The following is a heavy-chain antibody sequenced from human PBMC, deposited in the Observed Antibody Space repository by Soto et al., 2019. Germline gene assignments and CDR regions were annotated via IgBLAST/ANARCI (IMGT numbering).Heavy chain of an antibody. CDR1: GFTFRDHY. CDR2: IRNKANSYTT. Sequence: EVQLVESGGGLVQPGGSLRLSCAASGFTFRDHYMDWVRQAPGKGLEWVGRIRNKANSYTTEYAASVEGRFTISRDDSKNSLYLQMNSLITEDTAVYYCAKTTAMTTAYWGQGTLVTVSS. V-gene: IGHV3-72*01. J-gene: IGHJ4*02. CDR3: AKTTAMTTAY. D-gene: IGHD4-17*01.